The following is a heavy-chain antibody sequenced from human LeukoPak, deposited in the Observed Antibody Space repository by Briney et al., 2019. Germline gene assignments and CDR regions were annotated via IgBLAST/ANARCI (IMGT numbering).Heavy chain of an antibody. D-gene: IGHD5-12*01. CDR2: INMYTANP. Sequence: ASVKVSCKASGYTFIRYAINWLRQVPGQGLEWMGWINMYTANPAYAQGFTERFVFSLDTSVSTAYLEISNLKAEDTAVYYCARHDNDDDYDYWGQGTLVTVSS. CDR1: GYTFIRYA. CDR3: ARHDNDDDYDY. V-gene: IGHV7-4-1*02. J-gene: IGHJ4*02.